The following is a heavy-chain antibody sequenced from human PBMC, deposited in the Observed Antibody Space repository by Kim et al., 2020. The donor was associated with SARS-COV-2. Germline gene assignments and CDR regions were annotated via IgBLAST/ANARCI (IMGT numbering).Heavy chain of an antibody. CDR1: GGSISSYY. CDR3: ARDPIAVAGTDHDAFDI. J-gene: IGHJ3*02. Sequence: SETLSLTCTVSGGSISSYYWSWIRQPPGKGLEWIGYIYYSGSTNYNPSLKSRVTISVDTSKNQFSLKLSSGTAADTAVYYCARDPIAVAGTDHDAFDIWGQGTMGTGSS. CDR2: IYYSGST. V-gene: IGHV4-59*01. D-gene: IGHD6-19*01.